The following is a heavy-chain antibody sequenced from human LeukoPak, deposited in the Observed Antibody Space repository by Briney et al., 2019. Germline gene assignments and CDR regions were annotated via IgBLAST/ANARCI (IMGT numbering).Heavy chain of an antibody. V-gene: IGHV4-34*01. Sequence: SETLSLTCAVYGGSFSCYYWSWIRQPPGKGLEWIGEINHSGSTNYNPSLKSRVNISVDTSGNQFSLKLSSVTAADTAVYYCVRAEYYFEYWGQGTLVTVSS. CDR1: GGSFSCYY. CDR2: INHSGST. CDR3: VRAEYYFEY. D-gene: IGHD3-10*01. J-gene: IGHJ4*02.